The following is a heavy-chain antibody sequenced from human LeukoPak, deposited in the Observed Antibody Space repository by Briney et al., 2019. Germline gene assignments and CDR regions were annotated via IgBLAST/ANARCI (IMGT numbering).Heavy chain of an antibody. V-gene: IGHV4-4*07. CDR1: GGSISGYY. CDR3: ARLITGTTTAFDI. J-gene: IGHJ3*02. D-gene: IGHD1-7*01. CDR2: VYTSGST. Sequence: SETPSLTCSVSGGSISGYYWTWIRQPAGKGLEWIGRVYTSGSTHYNPSLKTRLTMSLDTSKNQFSLKLSSVTAADTAVYYCARLITGTTTAFDIWGQGTMVTVSS.